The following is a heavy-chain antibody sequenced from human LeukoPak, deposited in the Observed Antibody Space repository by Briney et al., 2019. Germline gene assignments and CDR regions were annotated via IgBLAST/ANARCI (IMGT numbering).Heavy chain of an antibody. CDR3: ASFNWNRDDAFDI. Sequence: SETPSLTCTVSGGSISSYYWSWIRQPPGKGLEWIGYIYYSGSTNYNPSLKSRVTISVDTSKNQFSLKLSSVTAADTAVYYCASFNWNRDDAFDIWGQGTMVTVSS. CDR2: IYYSGST. J-gene: IGHJ3*02. D-gene: IGHD1-20*01. CDR1: GGSISSYY. V-gene: IGHV4-59*01.